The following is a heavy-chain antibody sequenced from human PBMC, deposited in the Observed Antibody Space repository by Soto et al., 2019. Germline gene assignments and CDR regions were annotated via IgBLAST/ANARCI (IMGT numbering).Heavy chain of an antibody. CDR3: ARSGREGGYYNSGMDV. J-gene: IGHJ6*02. D-gene: IGHD5-12*01. Sequence: ASVNVYCKASGYTFTGYYMHWVRQAPEQGLEWMGWINPNSGGTNYAQKFQGRVTMTRDTSISTAYMELSRLRSDDTAVYFCARSGREGGYYNSGMDVWGQGTTVPSP. CDR2: INPNSGGT. CDR1: GYTFTGYY. V-gene: IGHV1-2*02.